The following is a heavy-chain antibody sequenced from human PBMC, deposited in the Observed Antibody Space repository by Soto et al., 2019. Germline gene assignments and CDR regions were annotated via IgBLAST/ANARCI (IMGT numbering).Heavy chain of an antibody. CDR3: ARSRPYSSSTDEDYYYMDV. J-gene: IGHJ6*03. Sequence: QVQLQESGPGLVKPSQTLSLTCTVSGGSISSGGYYWSWIRQHPGKGLEWIGYIYYSGSTYYNPSLKSRVTISVDTSKNQFSLKLSSVTAADTAVYYCARSRPYSSSTDEDYYYMDVWGKGTTVTVSS. V-gene: IGHV4-31*03. D-gene: IGHD6-13*01. CDR2: IYYSGST. CDR1: GGSISSGGYY.